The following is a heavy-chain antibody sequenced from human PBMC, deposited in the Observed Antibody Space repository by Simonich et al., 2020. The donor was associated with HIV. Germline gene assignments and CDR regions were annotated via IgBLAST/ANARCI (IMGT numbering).Heavy chain of an antibody. CDR3: TISWYRAYYYALDV. CDR2: IRSTANGGTI. V-gene: IGHV3-49*02. J-gene: IGHJ6*02. D-gene: IGHD1-1*01. Sequence: VGLIRSTANGGTIEYAASVKGRFTISRDDSKSIAYLQMNSLKTEDTAVYYCTISWYRAYYYALDVWGQGTTVTVSS.